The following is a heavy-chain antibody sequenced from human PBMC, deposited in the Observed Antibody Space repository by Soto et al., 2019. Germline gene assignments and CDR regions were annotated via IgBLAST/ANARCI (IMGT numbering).Heavy chain of an antibody. CDR2: VSGGGDGT. D-gene: IGHD2-21*02. CDR3: AKKGLGSLATYCNYGDCHYAFDL. J-gene: IGHJ3*01. V-gene: IGHV3-23*01. Sequence: EVQLLESGGGLVQPGGSLRLSCAAPGFTFSNYAMSWVRQAPGKGLEWVSTVSGGGDGTYYADSVKGRFTISRDNPRNTVYLQMNRLRAEDTAVSDCAKKGLGSLATYCNYGDCHYAFDLWGQGTIVTVSS. CDR1: GFTFSNYA.